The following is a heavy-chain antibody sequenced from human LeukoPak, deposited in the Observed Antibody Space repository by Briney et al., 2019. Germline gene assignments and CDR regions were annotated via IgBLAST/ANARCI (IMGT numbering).Heavy chain of an antibody. J-gene: IGHJ3*02. D-gene: IGHD2-8*01. V-gene: IGHV3-21*01. CDR2: ISSRSAYI. CDR3: ARDSDTDGFGAFDI. Sequence: GGSLRLSCAASGFTFSDYSMNWVRQAPGKGLEWVSSISSRSAYIHYTDSVKGRFTISRDNAENSLYLQMNNLRADDTAVYYCARDSDTDGFGAFDIWGQGTMVTVSS. CDR1: GFTFSDYS.